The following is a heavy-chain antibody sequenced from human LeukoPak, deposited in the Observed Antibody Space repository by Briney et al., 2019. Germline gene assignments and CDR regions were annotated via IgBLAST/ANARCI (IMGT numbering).Heavy chain of an antibody. Sequence: GGSLRLSCAASGFTFSDYYMSWIRQAPGKGLEWVSYISDSSGYTKDADSVEGRFTISRDNAKKSLYLQMNSVRAEDTAVYYCARDRVGGSYVFDIWGQGTMVTVSS. V-gene: IGHV3-11*06. D-gene: IGHD1-26*01. CDR3: ARDRVGGSYVFDI. J-gene: IGHJ3*02. CDR2: ISDSSGYT. CDR1: GFTFSDYY.